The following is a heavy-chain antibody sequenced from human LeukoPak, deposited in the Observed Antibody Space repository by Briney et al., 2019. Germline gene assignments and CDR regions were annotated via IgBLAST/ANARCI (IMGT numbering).Heavy chain of an antibody. V-gene: IGHV4-30-4*01. CDR1: GGSISSGDYY. J-gene: IGHJ5*02. CDR2: IYYSGGT. Sequence: SETLSLTCTVSGGSISSGDYYWSWIRQPPGKGLEWIGYIYYSGGTYYNPSLKSRVTISVDTSKNQFSLKLSSVTAADTAVYYCARGEGSGTRNWFDPWGQGTLVTVSS. D-gene: IGHD6-25*01. CDR3: ARGEGSGTRNWFDP.